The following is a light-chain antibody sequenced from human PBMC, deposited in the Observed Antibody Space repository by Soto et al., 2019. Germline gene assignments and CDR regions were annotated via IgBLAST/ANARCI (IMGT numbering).Light chain of an antibody. CDR2: GAS. J-gene: IGKJ1*01. CDR1: QSVSSN. CDR3: QQYNNWPPWT. V-gene: IGKV3-15*01. Sequence: IVLTQAPGPLSLSSGERATLFSRASQSVSSNLAWYQQKPGQAPRLLIYGASTRATGIPARFSGSGSGTEFTLTISSLQSEDFAVYYCQQYNNWPPWTFGQGTKVDIK.